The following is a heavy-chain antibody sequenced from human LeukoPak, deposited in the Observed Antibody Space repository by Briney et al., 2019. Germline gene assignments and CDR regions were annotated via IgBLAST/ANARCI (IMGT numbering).Heavy chain of an antibody. D-gene: IGHD3-3*01. CDR1: GGSISSYY. J-gene: IGHJ6*02. Sequence: PSETLSLTCTVSGGSISSYYWSWIRQPPGKGLEWIGYIYYSGSTNYNPSLKSRVTMSVDTSKNQFSLKLSSVTAADTAVYYCARDSRYYDFWSGYYKDYYYGMDVWGQGTTVTVSS. V-gene: IGHV4-59*12. CDR2: IYYSGST. CDR3: ARDSRYYDFWSGYYKDYYYGMDV.